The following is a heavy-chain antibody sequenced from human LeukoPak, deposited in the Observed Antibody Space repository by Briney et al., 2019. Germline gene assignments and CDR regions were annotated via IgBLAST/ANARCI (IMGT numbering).Heavy chain of an antibody. Sequence: GGSLRLSCAAPGFTFDDYTMHWVRQAPGKGLEWVSLISWDGGRSYHADSVKGRFTISRDNSKNSLYLQMNSLRTEDTALYYCAKDRHAGYYYGSGIGYWGQGTQVTVSS. D-gene: IGHD3-10*01. CDR1: GFTFDDYT. J-gene: IGHJ4*02. V-gene: IGHV3-43*01. CDR3: AKDRHAGYYYGSGIGY. CDR2: ISWDGGRS.